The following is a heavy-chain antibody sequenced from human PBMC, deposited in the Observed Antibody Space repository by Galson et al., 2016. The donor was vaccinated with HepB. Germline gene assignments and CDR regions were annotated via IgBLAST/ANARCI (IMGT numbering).Heavy chain of an antibody. Sequence: SLRLSCAASGFTFNRRGMHWVRQAPGKGLEWVSSISSTSNHIYYEDSLKGRFTISRNNAWNSLSLQMSSLRVEDTAVYYCAREHGSLRGYYYIDVWGKGTTVTVSS. J-gene: IGHJ6*03. CDR2: ISSTSNHI. D-gene: IGHD3-10*01. CDR1: GFTFNRRG. CDR3: AREHGSLRGYYYIDV. V-gene: IGHV3-21*06.